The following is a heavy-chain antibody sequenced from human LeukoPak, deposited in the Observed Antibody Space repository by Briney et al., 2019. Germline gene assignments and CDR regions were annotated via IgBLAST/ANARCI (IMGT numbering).Heavy chain of an antibody. CDR2: IRYDGSNK. D-gene: IGHD2-2*01. V-gene: IGHV3-30*02. Sequence: GGSLRLSCAASGFTFSSYGMHWVRQAPGKGLEWVAFIRYDGSNKYYADSVKGRFTISRDNSKNTLYLQMNSLRAEDTAVYYCAKVAGVVPAHAFDIWGQGTMVTVSS. J-gene: IGHJ3*02. CDR3: AKVAGVVPAHAFDI. CDR1: GFTFSSYG.